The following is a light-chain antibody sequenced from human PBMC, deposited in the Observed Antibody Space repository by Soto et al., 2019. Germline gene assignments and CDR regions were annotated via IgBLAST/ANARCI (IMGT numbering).Light chain of an antibody. CDR1: QSIARF. CDR2: ASS. V-gene: IGKV1-39*01. Sequence: DIQMTQSPSSLSASVGDRVTISCRASQSIARFLNWYQQKPGKAPKLLIYASSTLQGGVPSSFSGGGSGTDFTLTISSLQPDDVATYFCQQSYSTPYTFGQGTKLDIK. J-gene: IGKJ2*01. CDR3: QQSYSTPYT.